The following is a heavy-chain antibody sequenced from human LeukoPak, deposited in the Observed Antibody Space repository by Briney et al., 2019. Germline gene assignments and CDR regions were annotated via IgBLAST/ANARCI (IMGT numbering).Heavy chain of an antibody. J-gene: IGHJ4*02. D-gene: IGHD3-10*01. CDR1: GFTFSSYS. V-gene: IGHV3-48*02. CDR2: ISSSSNTI. CDR3: AREDVLLWLGELGHFDY. Sequence: PGGSLRLSCAASGFTFSSYSMNWVRQAPGNGLEWVSYISSSSNTIYYADSVKGRFTISRDNAKNSLYLQMNSLRDEDTAVYYCAREDVLLWLGELGHFDYWGQGTLVTVSS.